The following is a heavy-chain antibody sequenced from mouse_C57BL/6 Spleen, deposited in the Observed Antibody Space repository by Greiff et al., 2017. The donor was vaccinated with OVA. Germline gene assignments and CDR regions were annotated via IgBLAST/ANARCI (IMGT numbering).Heavy chain of an antibody. V-gene: IGHV3-6*01. Sequence: EVQLQQSGPGLVKPSQSLSLTCSVTGYSITSGYYWNWIRQFPGNKLEWMGYISYDGSNNYNPSLKNRISITRDKSKNPFFLKLNSLTTEDTATADCARGGGNFRYFDDWGQGTTLTVSS. CDR2: ISYDGSN. D-gene: IGHD2-1*01. CDR3: ARGGGNFRYFDD. CDR1: GYSITSGYY. J-gene: IGHJ2*01.